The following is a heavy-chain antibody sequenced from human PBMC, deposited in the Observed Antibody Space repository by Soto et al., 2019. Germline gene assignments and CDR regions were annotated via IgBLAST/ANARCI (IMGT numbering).Heavy chain of an antibody. Sequence: EVQLLESGGGLVQPGGSLRLSCAASGFTFSNYAMNCVRQAPGKGLEWVSAIRRSGDRTYYADSVKGRFTIYRDNSKNTLYLQMNSLRAEDTAVYYCAKDPLYDKNDEVSYYYYMDVWGKGTTVIVSS. V-gene: IGHV3-23*01. CDR3: AKDPLYDKNDEVSYYYYMDV. CDR2: IRRSGDRT. J-gene: IGHJ6*03. D-gene: IGHD1-1*01. CDR1: GFTFSNYA.